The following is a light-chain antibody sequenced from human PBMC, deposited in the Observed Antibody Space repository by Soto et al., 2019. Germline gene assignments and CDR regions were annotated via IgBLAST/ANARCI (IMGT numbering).Light chain of an antibody. CDR2: EVS. V-gene: IGLV2-23*02. CDR1: SSDVGSYNL. J-gene: IGLJ1*01. CDR3: CSYAGSRRV. Sequence: SVLDPPASVSGSPGRSITISCPGTSSDVGSYNLVSWYQQHPGKAPKLMIYEVSKRPSGVSNRFSGSKSGNTASLTISGLQAEDEADYYCCSYAGSRRVFGTGTKVTVL.